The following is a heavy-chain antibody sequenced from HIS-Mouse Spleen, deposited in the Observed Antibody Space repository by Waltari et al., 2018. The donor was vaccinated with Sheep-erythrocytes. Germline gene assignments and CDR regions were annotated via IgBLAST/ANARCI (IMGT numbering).Heavy chain of an antibody. D-gene: IGHD5-18*01. CDR3: ARHKDTAMVHFDY. Sequence: QLQLQESGPGLVKPSETLSLTCTVSGGSISSSSYYWGWIRKPPGKGLEWIGSIYYSGSTYYNPSPRSRVTISVDTSKNQFSLKLSSVTAADTAVYYCARHKDTAMVHFDYWGQGTLVTVSS. CDR2: IYYSGST. CDR1: GGSISSSSYY. J-gene: IGHJ4*02. V-gene: IGHV4-39*01.